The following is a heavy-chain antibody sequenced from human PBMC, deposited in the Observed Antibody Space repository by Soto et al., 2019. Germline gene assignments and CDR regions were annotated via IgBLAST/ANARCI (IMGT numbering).Heavy chain of an antibody. J-gene: IGHJ6*02. Sequence: PGGSLRLSCAASGFTFSSYWMSWVRQAPGKGLEWVANIKQDGSEKYYVGSVKGRFTISRDNTKNSLYLQMNSLRAEDTAVYYCARDRYSYYDFWSGSLPYYYYGMDVWGQGTTVTVSS. V-gene: IGHV3-7*01. CDR2: IKQDGSEK. CDR1: GFTFSSYW. CDR3: ARDRYSYYDFWSGSLPYYYYGMDV. D-gene: IGHD3-3*01.